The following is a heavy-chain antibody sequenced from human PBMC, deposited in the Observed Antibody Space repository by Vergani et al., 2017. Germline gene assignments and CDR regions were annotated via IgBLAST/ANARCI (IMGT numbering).Heavy chain of an antibody. CDR3: ATIGYRRWGYYFDY. V-gene: IGHV4-4*03. CDR2: ICHTEDT. CDR1: GDSISSNNC. Sequence: QVQLQESGPGLVKPPGTLSLTCAVSGDSISSNNCWTWVRQPPGRGLDWIGEICHTEDTEYSPSLKSRVTVSVDESRNLFSLRLNSVTAADTAVYYFATIGYRRWGYYFDYWGQGILVTVSS. J-gene: IGHJ4*02. D-gene: IGHD2-2*02.